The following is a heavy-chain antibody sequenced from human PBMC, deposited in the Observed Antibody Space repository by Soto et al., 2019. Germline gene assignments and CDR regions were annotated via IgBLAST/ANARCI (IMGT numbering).Heavy chain of an antibody. CDR1: GGSISSGDYY. Sequence: PSETLALTCTVSGGSISSGDYYWSWIRQPPGKGLEWIGYIYYSGSTYYNPSLKSRVTISVDTSKNQFSLKLSSVTAADTAVYYCASAVGGSYRYSLDYWGQGTLVTXSS. V-gene: IGHV4-30-4*01. CDR2: IYYSGST. D-gene: IGHD3-16*02. J-gene: IGHJ4*02. CDR3: ASAVGGSYRYSLDY.